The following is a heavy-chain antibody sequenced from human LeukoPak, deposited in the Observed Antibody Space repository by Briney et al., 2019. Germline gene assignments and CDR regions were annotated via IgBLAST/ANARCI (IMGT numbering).Heavy chain of an antibody. CDR2: IRYDGSNK. CDR1: GFTFSSYG. D-gene: IGHD5-12*01. CDR3: ARSGGYGWDY. J-gene: IGHJ4*02. Sequence: PGGSLRLSCAASGFTFSSYGMHWVRQALGKGLEWVTFIRYDGSNKYYADSVKGRFTISRDNAENSLFLQMNNLRVDDTAVYYCARSGGYGWDYWGQGAVVTVSS. V-gene: IGHV3-30*02.